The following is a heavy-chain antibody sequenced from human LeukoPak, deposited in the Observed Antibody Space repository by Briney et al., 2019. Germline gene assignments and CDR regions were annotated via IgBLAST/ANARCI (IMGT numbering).Heavy chain of an antibody. CDR3: ARSGRGVDSFYFYMDV. Sequence: GGSLRLSCAASGFTLRQYWMSWVRQAPGKGLEWVANIKHEGSEKQDGSEKNYVDSVKGRFTISRDNAKNSLYLQMNSLRAEDTAVYYCARSGRGVDSFYFYMDVWGKGTTVTVSS. D-gene: IGHD3-10*01. V-gene: IGHV3-7*01. J-gene: IGHJ6*03. CDR1: GFTLRQYW. CDR2: IKHEGSEKQDGSEK.